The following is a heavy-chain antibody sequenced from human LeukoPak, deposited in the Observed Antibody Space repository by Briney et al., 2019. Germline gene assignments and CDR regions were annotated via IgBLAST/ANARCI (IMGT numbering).Heavy chain of an antibody. CDR1: GFSLRNARMG. V-gene: IGHV2-26*01. D-gene: IGHD3-3*01. Sequence: SGPVLVKPAETLTFTCTVSGFSLRNARMGVSWIRQPPGKALEWLSHIFSNDEKSYSTSLKSRLTISKDTSKSQVVLTMTNMDPVDTATYYCARMTHYDFWSGYYEDYWGQGTLVTVSS. CDR3: ARMTHYDFWSGYYEDY. J-gene: IGHJ4*02. CDR2: IFSNDEK.